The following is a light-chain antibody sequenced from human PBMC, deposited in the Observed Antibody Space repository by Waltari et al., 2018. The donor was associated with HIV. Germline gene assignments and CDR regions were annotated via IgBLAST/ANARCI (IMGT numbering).Light chain of an antibody. CDR3: AAWDDSLNGFV. J-gene: IGLJ1*01. CDR2: TNN. V-gene: IGLV1-44*01. Sequence: QSVLTPPPSASGTPGQRVTISCSGSSSNIGINSVHWYQQLPGAAPTLLIYTNNQRPSGVPDRFSGSKSGTSASLAISGLQSEDEADYYCAAWDDSLNGFVFGAGTKVTVL. CDR1: SSNIGINS.